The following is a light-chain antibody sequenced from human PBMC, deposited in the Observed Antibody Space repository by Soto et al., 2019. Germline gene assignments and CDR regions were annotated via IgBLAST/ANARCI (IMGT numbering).Light chain of an antibody. CDR1: QSVSSN. CDR3: QHYNNWPWT. J-gene: IGKJ1*01. CDR2: GAS. Sequence: DIVFTQSPCTLSLSAGEAAALSCRASQSVSSNLAWYQQKPGQAPRLLIYGASTRATGIPARFSGSESGTESTLTISSLQAEDFAVYYCQHYNNWPWTFGQGTKVDI. V-gene: IGKV3-15*01.